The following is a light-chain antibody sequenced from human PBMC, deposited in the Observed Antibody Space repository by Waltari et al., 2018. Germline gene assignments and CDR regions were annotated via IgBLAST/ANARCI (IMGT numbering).Light chain of an antibody. Sequence: ESVLTQSPGTLSLSPGERATPSCRASQSVISRYLAWYQQRPCQAPRLLLYGASTRATGIPDRFSGSGSGTDFTLTISRLEPEDSAVYYCQQYGSSPTTFGGGTKVEIK. CDR3: QQYGSSPTT. J-gene: IGKJ4*01. CDR2: GAS. CDR1: QSVISRY. V-gene: IGKV3-20*01.